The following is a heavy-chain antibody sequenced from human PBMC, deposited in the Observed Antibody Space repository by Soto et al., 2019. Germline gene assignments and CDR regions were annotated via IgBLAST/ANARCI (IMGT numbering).Heavy chain of an antibody. V-gene: IGHV1-3*01. CDR3: ARGRAARLSGYYYYYMDV. Sequence: ASVKVSCKASGYTFTSYAMHWVRQAPGQRLEWMGWINAGNGNTKYLQKFQGRVTITRDTSASTAYMELSSLRSEDTAVYYCARGRAARLSGYYYYYMDVWGKGTTVTVSS. CDR2: INAGNGNT. D-gene: IGHD6-6*01. J-gene: IGHJ6*03. CDR1: GYTFTSYA.